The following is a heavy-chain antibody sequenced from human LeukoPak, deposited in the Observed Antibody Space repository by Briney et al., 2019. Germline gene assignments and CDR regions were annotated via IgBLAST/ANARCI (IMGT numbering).Heavy chain of an antibody. CDR3: AKVGSSGYYYDVDL. CDR1: GFTFSDYY. J-gene: IGHJ5*02. CDR2: ISASGGST. Sequence: GGSLRLSCAASGFTFSDYYMSWIRQAPGKGLEWVSGISASGGSTYYADSVKGRFTISRDNSKNTLYLQMNSLRAEDTAVYYCAKVGSSGYYYDVDLWGQGTLVTVSS. V-gene: IGHV3-23*01. D-gene: IGHD3-22*01.